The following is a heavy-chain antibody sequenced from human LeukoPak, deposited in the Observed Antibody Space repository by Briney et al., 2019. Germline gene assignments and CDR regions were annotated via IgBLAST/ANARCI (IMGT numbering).Heavy chain of an antibody. Sequence: SQTLSLTCTVSGGSISSGGYYWSWIRQPPGKGLEWIGEIYHSGSTNYNPSLKSRVTISVDKSKNQFSLKLSSVTAADTAVYYCARRGVLLWFGEAVWYFDLWGRGTLVTVSS. J-gene: IGHJ2*01. CDR1: GGSISSGGYY. D-gene: IGHD3-10*01. CDR2: IYHSGST. CDR3: ARRGVLLWFGEAVWYFDL. V-gene: IGHV4-30-2*01.